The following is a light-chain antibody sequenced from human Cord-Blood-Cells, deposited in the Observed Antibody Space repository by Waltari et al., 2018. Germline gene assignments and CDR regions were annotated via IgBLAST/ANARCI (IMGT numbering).Light chain of an antibody. J-gene: IGKJ1*01. CDR2: AAS. V-gene: IGKV1-39*01. Sequence: DIQMTQSPSSLSASVGDRVTITCRASQSISSYLNWYQQKPGKAPKLLIYAASSLPSGVPSRFSGSGSGTDFTLTISSQQPEDFATYYCQQSYSTLWTFGQGTKVEIK. CDR1: QSISSY. CDR3: QQSYSTLWT.